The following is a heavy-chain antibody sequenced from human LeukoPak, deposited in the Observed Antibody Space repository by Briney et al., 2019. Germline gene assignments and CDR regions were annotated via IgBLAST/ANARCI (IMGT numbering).Heavy chain of an antibody. D-gene: IGHD3-22*01. CDR1: GGTFSSYA. CDR2: IIPIFGTA. Sequence: SVKVSCKASGGTFSSYAISWVRQAPGQGLEWMGGIIPIFGTANYAQKFQGRVTITADESTSTAYMELSSLRSEDTAVYYCARGPGPFNYYDSSGYYFDYWGQGTLVTVSS. V-gene: IGHV1-69*01. J-gene: IGHJ4*02. CDR3: ARGPGPFNYYDSSGYYFDY.